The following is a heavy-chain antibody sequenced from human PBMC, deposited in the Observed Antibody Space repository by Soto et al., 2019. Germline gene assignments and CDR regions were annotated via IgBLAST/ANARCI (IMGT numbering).Heavy chain of an antibody. D-gene: IGHD3-10*01. Sequence: PGGSLRLSCAASGFTFISYAMSWVRQAPGKGLEWVSAISGSGGSTYYADSVKGRFTISRDNSKNTLYLQMNSLRAEDTAVYYCAKDRGSGSYYIGNYYYYYGMDVWGQGTTVTVSS. CDR3: AKDRGSGSYYIGNYYYYYGMDV. CDR2: ISGSGGST. V-gene: IGHV3-23*01. CDR1: GFTFISYA. J-gene: IGHJ6*02.